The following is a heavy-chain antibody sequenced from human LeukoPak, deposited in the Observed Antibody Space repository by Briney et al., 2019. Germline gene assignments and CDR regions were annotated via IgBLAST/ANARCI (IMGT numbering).Heavy chain of an antibody. J-gene: IGHJ4*02. V-gene: IGHV3-33*06. CDR3: AKDLRYSNSWYPFDY. D-gene: IGHD6-13*01. Sequence: GRSLRLSCAASGFTFSSYGMHWVRQAPGKGLEWVAVIWYDGTNKFYTDSVKGRFTISRDNSMNMLYLQMDSLRAEDTAEYYCAKDLRYSNSWYPFDYWGQGTLVTVSS. CDR1: GFTFSSYG. CDR2: IWYDGTNK.